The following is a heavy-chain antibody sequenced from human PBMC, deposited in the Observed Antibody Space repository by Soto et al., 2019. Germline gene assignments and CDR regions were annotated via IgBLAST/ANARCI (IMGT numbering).Heavy chain of an antibody. CDR1: GLSFSSYW. D-gene: IGHD3-22*01. CDR3: APYYYDSSAWHDY. V-gene: IGHV3-7*01. Sequence: GSLRLTCAASGLSFSSYWVAWVGQAPGKGLEWVANIKQDGSEKYYVDSVKGRFTISRDNAKNSLYLQMNSLRAEDTAVYSWAPYYYDSSAWHDYWGQGTLVTVSS. CDR2: IKQDGSEK. J-gene: IGHJ4*02.